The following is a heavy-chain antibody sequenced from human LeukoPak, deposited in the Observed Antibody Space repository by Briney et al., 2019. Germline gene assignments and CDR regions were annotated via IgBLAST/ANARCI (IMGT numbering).Heavy chain of an antibody. J-gene: IGHJ4*02. D-gene: IGHD3-10*01. CDR3: ATYSSGMAYDYFDY. CDR2: IYPGDSDT. CDR1: GYTFTSYW. V-gene: IGHV5-51*01. Sequence: GESLKISCEGSGYTFTSYWIAWVRQMPGKGLEWMGIIYPGDSDTRYSPSFQGQVTISADKSINTAYLQWSSLKASDTAMYYCATYSSGMAYDYFDYWGQGTLVTVSS.